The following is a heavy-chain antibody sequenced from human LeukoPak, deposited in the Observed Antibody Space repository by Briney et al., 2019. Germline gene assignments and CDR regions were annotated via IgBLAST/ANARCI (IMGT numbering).Heavy chain of an antibody. CDR2: FDPEDGET. V-gene: IGHV1-24*01. CDR3: THQRRAKYYDFWSGYFDY. CDR1: GYTLTELS. D-gene: IGHD3-3*01. Sequence: ASVKVSCKVSGYTLTELSMHWVRQAPGKGLEWMGGFDPEDGETIYAQKFQGRVTMTEDTSTDTAYMELSSLRSEDTAVYYCTHQRRAKYYDFWSGYFDYWGQGTLVTVSS. J-gene: IGHJ4*02.